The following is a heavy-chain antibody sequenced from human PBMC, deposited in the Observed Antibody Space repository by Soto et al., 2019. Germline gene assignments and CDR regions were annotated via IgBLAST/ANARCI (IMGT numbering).Heavy chain of an antibody. CDR3: ARNWFSVAGRFHFDY. CDR2: VDYSGNS. Sequence: SETLSLACTVSGGSSNTYYWSWIRQRPGKGLEWIGYVDYSGNSDSSPSLKSRVTISIDTSKKQVSLKLNSVTAADTAVYYCARNWFSVAGRFHFDYWGQGIPVTVSS. J-gene: IGHJ4*02. D-gene: IGHD6-19*01. V-gene: IGHV4-59*01. CDR1: GGSSNTYY.